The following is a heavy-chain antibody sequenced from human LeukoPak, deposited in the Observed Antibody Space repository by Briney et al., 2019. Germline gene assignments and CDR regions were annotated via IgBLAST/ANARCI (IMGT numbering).Heavy chain of an antibody. Sequence: ASVKVSCKASGYTFIDYYMHWVRPAPGQGLEWMVWINPNSGATNYAQNFQGRVTMTRDTSINTAYMELSRLRSDDTAVYYCARVAYFYDSSGYYYSDYWGQGTLVTVSS. CDR1: GYTFIDYY. CDR3: ARVAYFYDSSGYYYSDY. J-gene: IGHJ4*02. D-gene: IGHD3-22*01. V-gene: IGHV1-2*02. CDR2: INPNSGAT.